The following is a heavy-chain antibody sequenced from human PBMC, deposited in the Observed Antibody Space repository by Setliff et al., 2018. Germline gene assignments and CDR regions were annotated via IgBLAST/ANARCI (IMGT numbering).Heavy chain of an antibody. Sequence: SETLSLTCTVSGGSISSHYWSWIRQPPGKGLEWIGSIYYSGSTNYNPSLKSRVTMSVDTSKNQFSLRLTSVTAADTAIYYCARVRNTQNGFFDYWSQGTLVTVSS. D-gene: IGHD1-1*01. CDR3: ARVRNTQNGFFDY. CDR1: GGSISSHY. CDR2: IYYSGST. V-gene: IGHV4-59*11. J-gene: IGHJ4*02.